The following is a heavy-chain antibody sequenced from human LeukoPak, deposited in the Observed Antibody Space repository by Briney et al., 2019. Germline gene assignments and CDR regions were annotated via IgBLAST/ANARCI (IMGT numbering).Heavy chain of an antibody. CDR2: ICYSGST. V-gene: IGHV4-61*01. CDR3: ARDSVAGWGPKDYYGMEV. J-gene: IGHJ6*02. Sequence: WATLSLTCTVSGDSVSSGSYHWGWLRPPPGPGLEGIGYICYSGSTKYNPSLKSRVTISVDTSKKQFSLKMSSVTAADTAVYYCARDSVAGWGPKDYYGMEVWGQGNTVTVSS. CDR1: GDSVSSGSYH. D-gene: IGHD6-19*01.